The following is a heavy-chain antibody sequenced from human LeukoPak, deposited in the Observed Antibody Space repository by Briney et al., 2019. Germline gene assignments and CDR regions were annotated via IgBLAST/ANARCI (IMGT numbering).Heavy chain of an antibody. CDR1: GFTFSDYY. CDR3: ARDRYLEHRDDWFDP. CDR2: ISSSGSTI. V-gene: IGHV3-11*01. Sequence: GGSLRLSCAASGFTFSDYYMSWIRQAPGKGLEWVSYISSSGSTIYYADSVKGRFTISRDNAKNSLYLQMNSLRAEDTAVYYCARDRYLEHRDDWFDPWGQGTLVTVSP. D-gene: IGHD1/OR15-1a*01. J-gene: IGHJ5*02.